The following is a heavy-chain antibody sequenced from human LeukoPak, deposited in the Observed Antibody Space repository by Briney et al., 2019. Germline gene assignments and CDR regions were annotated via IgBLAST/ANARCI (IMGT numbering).Heavy chain of an antibody. CDR2: IYSGGST. D-gene: IGHD2-2*01. V-gene: IGHV3-66*01. J-gene: IGHJ5*02. CDR3: ARELTSRRGSWFDP. Sequence: GGSLRLSCAASGFTVSSNYMSWVRQAPGKGLEWVSVIYSGGSTYYADSVKGRFTISRDNSKNTLYLQMNSLRAEGTAVYYCARELTSRRGSWFDPWGQGTLVTVSS. CDR1: GFTVSSNY.